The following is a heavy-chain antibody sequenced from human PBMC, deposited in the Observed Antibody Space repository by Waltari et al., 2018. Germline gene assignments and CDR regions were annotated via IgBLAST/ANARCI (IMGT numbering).Heavy chain of an antibody. Sequence: QVQLQESGPGLVKPSQTLSLTCTVSGGSISSGSYYWSWIRQPAGKGLEWIGYIYTSGSTNYHPSLKSRVTITVDTSKNQFSLKLSSVTAADTAVYYCARGGGEYDSFDIWGQGTMVTVSS. CDR2: IYTSGST. CDR1: GGSISSGSYY. V-gene: IGHV4-61*09. CDR3: ARGGGEYDSFDI. J-gene: IGHJ3*02.